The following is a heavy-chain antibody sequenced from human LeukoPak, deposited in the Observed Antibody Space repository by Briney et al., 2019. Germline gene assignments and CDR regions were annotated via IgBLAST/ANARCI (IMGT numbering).Heavy chain of an antibody. Sequence: SETLSLTCTVSGGSISSSSYYWGWIRQPPGKGLEWIGSIYYSGSTYYNPSLKSRVTISVDTSKNQFSLKLSSVTAADTAVYYCARRVVDYYYYMDVWGKGTTVTVSS. CDR3: ARRVVDYYYYMDV. J-gene: IGHJ6*03. CDR2: IYYSGST. V-gene: IGHV4-39*01. CDR1: GGSISSSSYY. D-gene: IGHD2-15*01.